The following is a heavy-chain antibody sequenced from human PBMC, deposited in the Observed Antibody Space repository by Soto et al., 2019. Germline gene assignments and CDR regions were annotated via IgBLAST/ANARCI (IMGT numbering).Heavy chain of an antibody. CDR3: ARDRGVAPPVAGNTHYYYYMDV. D-gene: IGHD6-19*01. Sequence: QDQLVQSGAEGKKPGALVTVSCKASGYSFTNYCVTLVRQAPGQGLEGMGWISAFNGNTHYAQNLQGRVTMTTDASTSTAYMELRSLRSDDTAVYYCARDRGVAPPVAGNTHYYYYMDVWGKGTTVTVSS. CDR1: GYSFTNYC. J-gene: IGHJ6*03. CDR2: ISAFNGNT. V-gene: IGHV1-18*01.